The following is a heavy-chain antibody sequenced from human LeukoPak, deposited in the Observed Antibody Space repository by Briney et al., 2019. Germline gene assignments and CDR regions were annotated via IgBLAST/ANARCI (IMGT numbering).Heavy chain of an antibody. J-gene: IGHJ6*03. D-gene: IGHD4-17*01. CDR3: ARETYGDSYYYYYMDV. Sequence: SETLSLTCTVSGGSISSYYWSWIRQPAGKGLGWIGRIYTSGSTNYNPSLKSRVTISVDKSKNQFSLKLSYVTAADTAVYYCARETYGDSYYYYYMDVWGKGTTVTVSS. CDR2: IYTSGST. V-gene: IGHV4-4*07. CDR1: GGSISSYY.